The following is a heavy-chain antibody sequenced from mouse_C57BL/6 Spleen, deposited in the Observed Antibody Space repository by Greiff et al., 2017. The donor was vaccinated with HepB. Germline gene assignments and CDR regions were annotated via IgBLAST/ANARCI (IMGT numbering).Heavy chain of an antibody. D-gene: IGHD1-1*01. Sequence: QVQLQQPGAELVRPGSSVKLSCKASGYTFTSYWMHWVNQRPIQGLEWIGNIDPSDSETHYNQKFKDKATLTVDKSSSTAYMQISSLTSEDSAVYDCARGYYGSSWFSYCGQGTLVTVSA. CDR1: GYTFTSYW. CDR2: IDPSDSET. V-gene: IGHV1-52*01. CDR3: ARGYYGSSWFSY. J-gene: IGHJ3*01.